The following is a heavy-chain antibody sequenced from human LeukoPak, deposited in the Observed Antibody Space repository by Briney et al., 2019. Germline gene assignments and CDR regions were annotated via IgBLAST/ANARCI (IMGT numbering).Heavy chain of an antibody. J-gene: IGHJ1*01. V-gene: IGHV3-30*18. CDR3: AKLWSSGYYLDFQH. CDR2: ISYDGSNK. Sequence: PGRSLRLSCAASGFTFSSYGMHWVRQAPGKGLEWVAVISYDGSNKYYADSVKGRFTISRDNSKNTLYLQMNSLRAEDTAVYYCAKLWSSGYYLDFQHWGQGTLVTVSS. CDR1: GFTFSSYG. D-gene: IGHD3-22*01.